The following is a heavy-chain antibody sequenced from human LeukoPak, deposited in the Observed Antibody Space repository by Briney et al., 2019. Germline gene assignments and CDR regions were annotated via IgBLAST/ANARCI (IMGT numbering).Heavy chain of an antibody. CDR3: AKDSRMTAAAGIPSLIDY. J-gene: IGHJ4*02. Sequence: GESLRLSCAASGFTFSSNGMSWVRQAPGKGLEWVAVISYDGSNKCYADSVKGRFTISRDNSKNTLYLQMNSLRAEDTAVYYCAKDSRMTAAAGIPSLIDYWGQGTLVTVSS. CDR2: ISYDGSNK. V-gene: IGHV3-30*18. CDR1: GFTFSSNG. D-gene: IGHD6-13*01.